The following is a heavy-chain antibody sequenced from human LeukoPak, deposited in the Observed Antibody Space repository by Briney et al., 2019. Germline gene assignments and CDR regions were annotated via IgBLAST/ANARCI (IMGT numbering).Heavy chain of an antibody. CDR1: GGSISSSSYY. Sequence: SETLSLTCTVSGGSISSSSYYWGWIRQPPGKGLEWIGSIYYSGSTYYNPSLKSRVTISVDTSKNQFSLKLSSVTAADTAVYYCAREAEWLVGTYFQHWGQGTLVTVSS. CDR2: IYYSGST. J-gene: IGHJ1*01. V-gene: IGHV4-39*07. CDR3: AREAEWLVGTYFQH. D-gene: IGHD6-19*01.